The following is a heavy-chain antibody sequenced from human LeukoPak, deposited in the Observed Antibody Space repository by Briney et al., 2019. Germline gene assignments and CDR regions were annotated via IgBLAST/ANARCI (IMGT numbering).Heavy chain of an antibody. CDR3: ARVPERLSGVDI. CDR2: FDPEDGET. D-gene: IGHD1-1*01. CDR1: GYTLTELS. J-gene: IGHJ3*02. V-gene: IGHV1-24*01. Sequence: ASAKVSCKVSGYTLTELSMHWVRQAPGKGLEWMGGFDPEDGETIYAQKFQGRVTMTEDTSTDTAYMELSRLRSDDTAVYYCARVPERLSGVDIWGQGTMVTVS.